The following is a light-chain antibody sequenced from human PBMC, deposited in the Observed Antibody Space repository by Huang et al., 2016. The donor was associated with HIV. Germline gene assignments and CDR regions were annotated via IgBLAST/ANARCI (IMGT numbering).Light chain of an antibody. Sequence: DIQMTQSPSSLAASVGDRVTITCQASQDITKFLNWYQQNPGQPPKLLMYDASTLETGVPSRFSGSGSGTHFSFTISSLQPEDFAIYYCQHYDSLPYTFGQGTKLEIK. CDR1: QDITKF. CDR3: QHYDSLPYT. CDR2: DAS. V-gene: IGKV1-33*01. J-gene: IGKJ2*01.